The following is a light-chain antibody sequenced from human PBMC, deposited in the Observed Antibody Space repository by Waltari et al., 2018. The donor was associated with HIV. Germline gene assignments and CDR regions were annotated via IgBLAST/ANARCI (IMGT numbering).Light chain of an antibody. Sequence: QSALTPPRSVSGSPGQSVTISCGGSRTDIGVYNYLSWYQQHPGQVPKLVIFAVSERPSGGPVRCSGSRSVNPASLAISGLQAEGEADYYCCSYAGTYPWVFVGWTRLTVL. CDR1: RTDIGVYNY. CDR3: CSYAGTYPWV. CDR2: AVS. V-gene: IGLV2-11*01. J-gene: IGLJ2*01.